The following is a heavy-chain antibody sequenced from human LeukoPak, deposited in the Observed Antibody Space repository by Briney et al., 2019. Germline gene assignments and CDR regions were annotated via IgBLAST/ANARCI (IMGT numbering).Heavy chain of an antibody. CDR1: GYSISSGYF. CDR3: ARHPTVTVYYYYYYMDV. V-gene: IGHV4-38-2*02. CDR2: LYYSGST. J-gene: IGHJ6*03. Sequence: SETLSLTCTVSGYSISSGYFWGWIRQPPGKGLEWIASLYYSGSTYYNPSLKSRVTISVDTSKNQFSLKLSSVTAADTAVYYCARHPTVTVYYYYYYMDVWGKGTTVTISS. D-gene: IGHD4-17*01.